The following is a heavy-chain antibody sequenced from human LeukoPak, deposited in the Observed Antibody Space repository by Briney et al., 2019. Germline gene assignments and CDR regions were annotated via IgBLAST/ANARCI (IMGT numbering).Heavy chain of an antibody. D-gene: IGHD1-26*01. CDR3: TKDIYRLSSGSPYFHP. J-gene: IGHJ1*01. Sequence: GGSLRLSCAASGFTLSSYAMSWVRQAPGKGLEWVSGIRGSGSNTYYADSVKGRFTISRDNSKNTLYLQMNSLRIEDTALYYCTKDIYRLSSGSPYFHPWGQGALVTVSS. CDR2: IRGSGSNT. V-gene: IGHV3-23*01. CDR1: GFTLSSYA.